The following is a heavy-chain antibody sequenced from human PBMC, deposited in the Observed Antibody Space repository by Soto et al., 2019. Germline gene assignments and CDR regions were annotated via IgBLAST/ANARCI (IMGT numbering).Heavy chain of an antibody. V-gene: IGHV1-69*08. CDR3: AREGGSSTSCSPYMDV. J-gene: IGHJ6*03. D-gene: IGHD2-2*01. CDR2: IIPILGIA. Sequence: QVQLVQSGAEVKKPGSSVKVSCKASGGTFSSYTISWVRQAPGQGLEWMGRIIPILGIANYAQKFQGRVTITADKSTSTAYMELSSLRAEDTAVYYCAREGGSSTSCSPYMDVWGKGTTVTVSS. CDR1: GGTFSSYT.